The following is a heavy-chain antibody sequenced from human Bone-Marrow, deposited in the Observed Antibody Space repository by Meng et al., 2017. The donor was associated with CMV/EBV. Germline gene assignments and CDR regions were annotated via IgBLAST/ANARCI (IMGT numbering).Heavy chain of an antibody. Sequence: SGPTLVKPTQTLTLTCTFSVFSLSTSGVGVGWIRQPPGKALEWLALIYWNDDKRYSPSLKSRLTITKDTSKNQVVLTMTNMDPVDTATYYCARGRPSGYDFWSGYYRSQNWFDPWGQGTLVTVSS. J-gene: IGHJ5*02. V-gene: IGHV2-5*01. CDR2: IYWNDDK. CDR1: VFSLSTSGVG. CDR3: ARGRPSGYDFWSGYYRSQNWFDP. D-gene: IGHD3-3*01.